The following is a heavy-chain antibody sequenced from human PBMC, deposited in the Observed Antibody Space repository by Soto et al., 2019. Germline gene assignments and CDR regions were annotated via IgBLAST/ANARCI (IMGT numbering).Heavy chain of an antibody. D-gene: IGHD2-8*02. Sequence: QVQLVESGGGVVQPGRSLRLSCAVSGFTVSTYGMHWVRQAPGKGLEWVAVISRDGGTKYYADSVKGRFTISRDNSRNKLFLEMNSLRGDDMAVYYCTGGVASGYWGQGTLVTVSS. J-gene: IGHJ4*02. CDR2: ISRDGGTK. V-gene: IGHV3-30*03. CDR3: TGGVASGY. CDR1: GFTVSTYG.